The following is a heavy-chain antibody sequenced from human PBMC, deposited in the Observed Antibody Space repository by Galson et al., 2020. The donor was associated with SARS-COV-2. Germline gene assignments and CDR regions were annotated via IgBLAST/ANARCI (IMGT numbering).Heavy chain of an antibody. V-gene: IGHV3-21*01. Sequence: GESLKISCAASGFTFSGYSMNWVRRAPGKGLECVASISPRSTYIYYAESVKGRFTISRDNANNSLYLEMNSLRVEDTAVYYCARDGVSPPGSSANENRRLIRFDTWGQGTMIIVSS. D-gene: IGHD1-1*01. CDR1: GFTFSGYS. CDR2: ISPRSTYI. CDR3: ARDGVSPPGSSANENRRLIRFDT. J-gene: IGHJ3*02.